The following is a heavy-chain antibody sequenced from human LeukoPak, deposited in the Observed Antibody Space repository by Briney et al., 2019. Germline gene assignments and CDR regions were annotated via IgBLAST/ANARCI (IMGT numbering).Heavy chain of an antibody. V-gene: IGHV1-3*01. J-gene: IGHJ3*02. D-gene: IGHD6-19*01. CDR2: INAGVGNT. CDR3: AKALTSGWYLDAFNI. Sequence: ASVKVSCKASGYTFSSYAIHWVRQAPGQGLEWMGWINAGVGNTKYSEKFQDRVTVTRDTPATTAYMELSSLRAEDTAVYYCAKALTSGWYLDAFNIWGQGAMVTVSS. CDR1: GYTFSSYA.